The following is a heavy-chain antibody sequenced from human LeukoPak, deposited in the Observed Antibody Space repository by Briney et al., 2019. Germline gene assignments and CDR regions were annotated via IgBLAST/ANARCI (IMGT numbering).Heavy chain of an antibody. V-gene: IGHV4-39*07. CDR3: VRSDDFWSGYYGY. D-gene: IGHD3-3*01. CDR1: GGSISSTSYN. CDR2: IYYSGST. Sequence: SETLSLTCAVSGGSISSTSYNWGWIRQPPGRGLEWIGNIYYSGSTYYNPSLKSRVTISVDTSKNQFSLKLSSVTAADTAVYYCVRSDDFWSGYYGYWGQGTLVTVSS. J-gene: IGHJ4*02.